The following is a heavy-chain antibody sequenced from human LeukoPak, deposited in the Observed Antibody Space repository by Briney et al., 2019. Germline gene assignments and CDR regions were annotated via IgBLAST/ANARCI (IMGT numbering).Heavy chain of an antibody. CDR1: GFTFSDHC. CDR3: ARDPDYGDPE. CDR2: ITSSGSIT. V-gene: IGHV3-11*01. Sequence: GGSLRLSCTAAGFTFSDHCMSWFRLSPGKGLEWLSDITSSGSITDYADSVKGRFTISRDNAKNTMFLQMNSLRPEDTAVYYCARDPDYGDPEWGQGTLVTVSS. J-gene: IGHJ4*02. D-gene: IGHD4-17*01.